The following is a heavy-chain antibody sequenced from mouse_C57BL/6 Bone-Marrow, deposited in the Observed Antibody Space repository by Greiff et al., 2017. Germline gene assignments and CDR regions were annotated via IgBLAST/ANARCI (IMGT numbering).Heavy chain of an antibody. J-gene: IGHJ4*01. D-gene: IGHD2-4*01. CDR1: GFTFSSYG. CDR2: ISSGGSYT. Sequence: EVNLVESGGDLVKPGGSLKLSCAASGFTFSSYGMSWVRQTPDKRLEWVATISSGGSYTYYPDSVKGRFTISRDNAKNTLYLQMSSLKSEDTAMYYCARQGYYDYDGYAMDYWGQGTSVTVSS. CDR3: ARQGYYDYDGYAMDY. V-gene: IGHV5-6*01.